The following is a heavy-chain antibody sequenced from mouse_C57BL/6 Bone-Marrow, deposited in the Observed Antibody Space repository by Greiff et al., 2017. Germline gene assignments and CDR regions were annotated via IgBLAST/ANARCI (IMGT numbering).Heavy chain of an antibody. CDR3: AREDDSFYAMDY. CDR1: GFTFSDYY. CDR2: INYDGSST. Sequence: EVKLMESEGGLVQPGSSMKLSCTASGFTFSDYYMAWVRQVPEKGLEWVANINYDGSSTYYLDSLKSRFIISRDNAKNILYLQMSSLKSEDTATYCCAREDDSFYAMDYWGQGTSVTVSS. J-gene: IGHJ4*01. V-gene: IGHV5-16*01. D-gene: IGHD2-3*01.